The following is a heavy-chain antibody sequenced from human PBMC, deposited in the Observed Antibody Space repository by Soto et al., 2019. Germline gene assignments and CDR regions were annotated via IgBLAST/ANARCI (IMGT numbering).Heavy chain of an antibody. V-gene: IGHV3-21*01. CDR2: LSATGTYT. D-gene: IGHD6-6*01. CDR3: TTEYNSRQDLNH. CDR1: GFTFSTCS. Sequence: EVQLVESGGGLVEPGGSLRLSCATSGFTFSTCSMNWVRQAPGKGLEWVSSLSATGTYTFYADSLKGRFTISRDNARNSLFLQRHSLRVEDTALYYCTTEYNSRQDLNHWGQGALVTVSS. J-gene: IGHJ5*02.